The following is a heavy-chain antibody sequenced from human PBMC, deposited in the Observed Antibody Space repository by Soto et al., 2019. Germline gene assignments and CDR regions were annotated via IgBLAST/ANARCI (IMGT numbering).Heavy chain of an antibody. Sequence: SETLSLTCTVSGDSIRSSSYYSGWIRQPPGKGLEWSGSVYYSGSTFYNPSLKSRLTMCGDTSKNQFSLKLNSVTAADTAVYRSHTRQQCLVSWTQGTLVPVSS. V-gene: IGHV4-39*03. J-gene: IGHJ5*02. CDR3: HTRQQCLVS. CDR1: GDSIRSSSYY. CDR2: VYYSGST. D-gene: IGHD6-19*01.